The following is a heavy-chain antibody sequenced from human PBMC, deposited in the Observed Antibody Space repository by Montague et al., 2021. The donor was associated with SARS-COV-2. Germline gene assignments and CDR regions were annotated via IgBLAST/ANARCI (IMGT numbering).Heavy chain of an antibody. CDR2: IYDSGST. V-gene: IGHV4-39*02. D-gene: IGHD5-12*01. J-gene: IGHJ3*02. Sequence: SETLSLTCTVSGGSISSSNYDWDWIRQPPGKGLEWIGSIYDSGSTYYNPSLKSRVTISVDTSKNHFSLKLSSVTAADTAVYYCARRGRKLLPVATTIGGFDIWGQGTMVTVSS. CDR3: ARRGRKLLPVATTIGGFDI. CDR1: GGSISSSNYD.